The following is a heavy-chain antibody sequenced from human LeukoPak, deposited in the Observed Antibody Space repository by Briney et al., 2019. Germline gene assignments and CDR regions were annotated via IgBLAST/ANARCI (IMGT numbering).Heavy chain of an antibody. J-gene: IGHJ1*01. CDR2: ISGSGGST. Sequence: GGSLRLSCTASGFTFSSYAMSWVRQAPGKGLEWVSAISGSGGSTYYADSVKGRFTISRDNSKNTLYLQMNSLRAEDTAVYYCAKDSQQWLTEYFQHWGQGTLVTVSS. CDR3: AKDSQQWLTEYFQH. CDR1: GFTFSSYA. D-gene: IGHD6-19*01. V-gene: IGHV3-23*01.